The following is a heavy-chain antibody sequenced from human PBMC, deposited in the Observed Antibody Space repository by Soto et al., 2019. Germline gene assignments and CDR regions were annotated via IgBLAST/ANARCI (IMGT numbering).Heavy chain of an antibody. J-gene: IGHJ4*02. D-gene: IGHD2-8*01. CDR1: GGTFSSYT. Sequence: QVQLVQSGAVVKKPGSSVKVSCKASGGTFSSYTISWVRQAPGQGLEWMGRIIPILGIANYAQKFQGRVTITADKSTSTAYMELSSLRSEDTAVYYCARDDTYCTNGVCYTTYFDYWGQGTLVTVSS. CDR3: ARDDTYCTNGVCYTTYFDY. V-gene: IGHV1-69*08. CDR2: IIPILGIA.